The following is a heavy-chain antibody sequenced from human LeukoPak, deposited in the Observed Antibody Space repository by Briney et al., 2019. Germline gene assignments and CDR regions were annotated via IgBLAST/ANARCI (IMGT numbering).Heavy chain of an antibody. CDR1: VGTFISYA. CDR3: ARVRYQVVVIAYDAFDI. CDR2: IIPIFGTA. J-gene: IGHJ3*02. D-gene: IGHD2-21*01. Sequence: SVKVSSKASVGTFISYAISWVRQAPGQGLEWMGGIIPIFGTANYAQKFQGRVTITADEPTSTAYMELSSLRSEDTAVYYCARVRYQVVVIAYDAFDIWGQGTMVTVSS. V-gene: IGHV1-69*13.